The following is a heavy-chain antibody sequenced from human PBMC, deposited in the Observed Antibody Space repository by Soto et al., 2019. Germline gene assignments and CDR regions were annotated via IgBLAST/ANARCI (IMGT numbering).Heavy chain of an antibody. CDR1: GGSISSGDYY. CDR2: ISYSGST. V-gene: IGHV4-30-4*01. Sequence: PSETLSLTCTVSGGSISSGDYYWSWIRQPPGKGLEWIGYISYSGSTYYNPSLKSRVTISVDTSKNQFSLRLSSVTATDTAVYYRAHYDLLTGHHDAFDIWGQGTVVTVSS. J-gene: IGHJ3*02. D-gene: IGHD3-9*01. CDR3: AHYDLLTGHHDAFDI.